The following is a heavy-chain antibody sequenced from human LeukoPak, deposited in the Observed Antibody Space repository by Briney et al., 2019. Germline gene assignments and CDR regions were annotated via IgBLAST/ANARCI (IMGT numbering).Heavy chain of an antibody. CDR3: ARGRRYCSGGSCYFDY. CDR2: IIPILGIA. V-gene: IGHV1-69*04. J-gene: IGHJ4*02. D-gene: IGHD2-15*01. Sequence: GASVKVSCKASGYTFTSYGISWVRQAPGQGLEWMGRIIPILGIANYAQKFQGRVTITADKSTSTAYMELSSLRSEDTAVYYCARGRRYCSGGSCYFDYWGQGTLVTVSS. CDR1: GYTFTSYG.